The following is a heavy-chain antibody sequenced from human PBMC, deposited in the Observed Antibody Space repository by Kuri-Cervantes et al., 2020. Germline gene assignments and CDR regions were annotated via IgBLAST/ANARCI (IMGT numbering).Heavy chain of an antibody. CDR3: APTNTTETFDY. Sequence: GESLKISCAASGFTFSSYWMSWVRQAPGKGLEWVSQIDNDGSNANYADPVKGRFTISRDNSKNTLYLQMNTLRGEDTAVYYCAPTNTTETFDYWGQGTLVTVSS. J-gene: IGHJ4*02. CDR1: GFTFSSYW. CDR2: IDNDGSNA. D-gene: IGHD1-14*01. V-gene: IGHV3-74*01.